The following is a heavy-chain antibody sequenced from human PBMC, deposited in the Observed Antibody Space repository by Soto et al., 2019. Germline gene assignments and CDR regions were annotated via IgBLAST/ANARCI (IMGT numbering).Heavy chain of an antibody. Sequence: SETLSLTCTVSGGSVSSGSYYWSWIRQPPGKGLEWIGYIYYSGSTNYNPSLRSRVTISVDTSKNQFSLKLSSVTAADTAVYYCARDVGSGWYGYYYGMDVWGQGTTVTVSS. J-gene: IGHJ6*02. D-gene: IGHD6-19*01. V-gene: IGHV4-61*01. CDR2: IYYSGST. CDR3: ARDVGSGWYGYYYGMDV. CDR1: GGSVSSGSYY.